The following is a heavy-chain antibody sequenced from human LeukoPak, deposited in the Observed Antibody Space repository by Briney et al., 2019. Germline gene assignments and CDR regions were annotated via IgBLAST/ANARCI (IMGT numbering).Heavy chain of an antibody. CDR3: ARDLGGSYYAY. V-gene: IGHV1-69*04. CDR2: IIPILGIA. CDR1: GGTFSSYA. D-gene: IGHD1-26*01. J-gene: IGHJ4*02. Sequence: SVKVSCKASGGTFSSYAISWVRQAPGQGLEWMGRIIPILGIANYAQKFQGRVTITADKSTSTAYMELSSLRSDDTAVYYCARDLGGSYYAYWGQGTLVTVSS.